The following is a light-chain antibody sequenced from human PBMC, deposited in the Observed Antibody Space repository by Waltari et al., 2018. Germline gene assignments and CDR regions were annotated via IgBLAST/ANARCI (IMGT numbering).Light chain of an antibody. V-gene: IGLV1-47*01. CDR2: ETT. Sequence: QSVLSQPPSASGTPGETITLSCSGSTSNIGAHAVYWFQQFPGTAPRLLIFETTERPSGVPGRFSGSKSGTSASLAISGLRSEDEADYFCAAWDASLTVIFGGGTQVTVL. CDR1: TSNIGAHA. CDR3: AAWDASLTVI. J-gene: IGLJ2*01.